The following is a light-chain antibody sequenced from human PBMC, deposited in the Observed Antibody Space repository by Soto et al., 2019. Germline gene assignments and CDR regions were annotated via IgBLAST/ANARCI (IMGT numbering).Light chain of an antibody. Sequence: EIVLTQSPATLSLSPGERATLSCRASRTFSSSYLAWYQQRPGQAPRLLIYAASRRAAGIPDRFSGSGSGADFTLTVSRLEPEDSAVYYCQHYDSSPPYTFGQGTKLEIK. V-gene: IGKV3-20*01. CDR2: AAS. J-gene: IGKJ2*01. CDR3: QHYDSSPPYT. CDR1: RTFSSSY.